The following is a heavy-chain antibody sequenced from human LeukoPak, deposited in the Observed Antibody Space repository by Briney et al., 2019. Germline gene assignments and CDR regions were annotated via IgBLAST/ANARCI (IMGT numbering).Heavy chain of an antibody. CDR1: RGSISNYY. D-gene: IGHD3-9*01. J-gene: IGHJ5*02. V-gene: IGHV4-4*07. Sequence: PSETLSLTCTVSRGSISNYYWSWIRQPAGKGLEWIGRIYSSGSTNYNPSLKSRVTMSLDTSMNQFSLKLSSVTAADTAVYYCARVILTGYWFDPWGQGTLVTVSS. CDR3: ARVILTGYWFDP. CDR2: IYSSGST.